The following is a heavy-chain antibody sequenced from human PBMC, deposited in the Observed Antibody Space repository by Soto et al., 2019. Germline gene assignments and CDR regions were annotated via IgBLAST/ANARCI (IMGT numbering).Heavy chain of an antibody. CDR1: GGSISSGDYY. Sequence: SETLSLTCTVSGGSISSGDYYWSWIRQPPGKGLEWIGYIYYSGSTYYNPSLKSRVTISVDTSKNQFSLKLSSVTAADTAVYYCARDPLKPIVGVPDAPPTQRGMDVSGQGTKVTVSS. CDR3: ARDPLKPIVGVPDAPPTQRGMDV. CDR2: IYYSGST. J-gene: IGHJ6*02. V-gene: IGHV4-30-4*01. D-gene: IGHD2-2*01.